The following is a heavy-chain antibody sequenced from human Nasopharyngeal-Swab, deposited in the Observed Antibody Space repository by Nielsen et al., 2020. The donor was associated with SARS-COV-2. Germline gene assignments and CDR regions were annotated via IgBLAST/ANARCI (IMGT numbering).Heavy chain of an antibody. CDR3: ARDRLSGLDY. D-gene: IGHD6-19*01. CDR1: GGSISSGSYY. Sequence: SETLSLTCTVSGGSISSGSYYWSWIRQPAGKGLEWIGYIYYSGSTNYNPSLKSRVTISVDTSKNQFSLKVNSVTAADTAVYYCARDRLSGLDYWGQGTLVTVSS. J-gene: IGHJ4*02. CDR2: IYYSGST. V-gene: IGHV4-61*10.